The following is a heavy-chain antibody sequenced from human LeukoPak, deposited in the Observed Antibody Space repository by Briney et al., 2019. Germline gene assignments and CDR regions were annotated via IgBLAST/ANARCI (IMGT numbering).Heavy chain of an antibody. V-gene: IGHV4-59*08. Sequence: SETLSLTCTVSGGSISSYYWSWIRQPPGEGLEWIGYIYYSGSTNYNPSLKSRVTISVDTSKNQFSLKLSSVTAADTAVYYCARNYYDSSGYYPPGMDVWGQGTTVTVSS. CDR2: IYYSGST. J-gene: IGHJ6*02. CDR1: GGSISSYY. D-gene: IGHD3-22*01. CDR3: ARNYYDSSGYYPPGMDV.